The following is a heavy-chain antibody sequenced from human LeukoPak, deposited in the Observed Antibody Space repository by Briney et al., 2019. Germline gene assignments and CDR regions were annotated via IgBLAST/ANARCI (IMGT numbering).Heavy chain of an antibody. CDR3: AKGASSDWDKDFDY. D-gene: IGHD6-19*01. Sequence: GGSLRLSCAASGFSFTYSAMTWVRQAPGKGLEWVSGISGSGGSTSYADSVKGRFTISRDNSKNTLYLQMNSLRAEDTAVYYCAKGASSDWDKDFDYWGQGTLVTVSS. V-gene: IGHV3-23*01. J-gene: IGHJ4*02. CDR2: ISGSGGST. CDR1: GFSFTYSA.